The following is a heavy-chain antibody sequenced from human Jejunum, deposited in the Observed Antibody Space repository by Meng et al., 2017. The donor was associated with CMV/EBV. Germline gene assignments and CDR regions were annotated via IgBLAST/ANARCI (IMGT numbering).Heavy chain of an antibody. V-gene: IGHV4-59*01. CDR1: SGSISSYY. CDR3: ARDLLGYSYGFAFDP. D-gene: IGHD5-18*01. Sequence: SSGSISSYYWSWIRQPPGKGLEWIGYIYYSGSTNYNPSLKSRLTMSVDTSKNQFSLRLRSVTAADTAVYYCARDLLGYSYGFAFDPWGQGTRVTVSS. J-gene: IGHJ5*02. CDR2: IYYSGST.